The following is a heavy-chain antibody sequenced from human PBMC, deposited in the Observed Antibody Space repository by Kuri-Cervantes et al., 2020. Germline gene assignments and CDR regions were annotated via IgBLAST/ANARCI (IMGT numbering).Heavy chain of an antibody. V-gene: IGHV4-38-2*02. D-gene: IGHD5-18*01. CDR2: IYHTGST. J-gene: IGHJ4*02. CDR3: ARRGYSYGNFDY. Sequence: GSLRLSCTVSAYSISSGHYWAWIRQPPGKGLEWIGSIYHTGSTSYNPSLKSRVTISLDTSKNQFSLKLTSVTATDTAVYYCARRGYSYGNFDYWGQGTLVTVSS. CDR1: AYSISSGHY.